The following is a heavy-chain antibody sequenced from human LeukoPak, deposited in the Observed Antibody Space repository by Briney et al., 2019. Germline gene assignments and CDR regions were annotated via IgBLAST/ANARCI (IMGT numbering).Heavy chain of an antibody. CDR2: IKSKTDGGTT. D-gene: IGHD1-14*01. CDR3: TTAIRIKR. V-gene: IGHV3-15*01. J-gene: IGHJ4*02. CDR1: GFTFSNAW. Sequence: GGSLRLSCAASGFTFSNAWMSWVRQAPGKGLEWVGRIKSKTDGGTTDYAAPVKGRFTISRDDSKNKLYLQMHSLKTAATDDSYCTTAIRIKRWGQGTLVTVSS.